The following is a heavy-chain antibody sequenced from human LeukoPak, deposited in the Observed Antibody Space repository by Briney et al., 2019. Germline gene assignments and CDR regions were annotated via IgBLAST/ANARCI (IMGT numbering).Heavy chain of an antibody. CDR1: GGSISSGSYY. V-gene: IGHV4-61*02. CDR2: IYTSGST. CDR3: ARDIDEDYGDYRWFDP. Sequence: SQTLSLTCTVSGGSISSGSYYWSWIRQPAGKGLEWIGRIYTSGSTNYNPSLKSRVTISVDTSKNQFSLKLSSVTAADTAVYYCARDIDEDYGDYRWFDPWGQGTLVTVSS. J-gene: IGHJ5*02. D-gene: IGHD4-17*01.